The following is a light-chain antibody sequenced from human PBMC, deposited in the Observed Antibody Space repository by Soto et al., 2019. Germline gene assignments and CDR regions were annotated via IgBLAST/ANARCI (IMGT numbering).Light chain of an antibody. CDR3: QSFDSNLSGSF. CDR1: SFNIGAGYD. V-gene: IGLV1-40*01. CDR2: GNS. Sequence: QSVLTQPPSVSGAPGQRVTISCTGSSFNIGAGYDVHWYQQLPGTAPKLLIYGNSNRPSGVPDRFSGSKSGTSASLAITGFQAEDEADYYCQSFDSNLSGSFFGTGTKVTVL. J-gene: IGLJ1*01.